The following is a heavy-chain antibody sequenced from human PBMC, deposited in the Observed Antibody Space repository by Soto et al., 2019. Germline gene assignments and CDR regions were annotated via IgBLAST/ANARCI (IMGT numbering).Heavy chain of an antibody. Sequence: DARKISCKFSGYSFTSDWISGVRQIPGKCLEWMVSIYPSDSYTNYIPSFQGHVTISADKSISTAYLQWSSLKASDTAMYYCARLQVSARYGGSYYSDYWGQGTLVTVSS. CDR2: IYPSDSYT. V-gene: IGHV5-10-1*01. J-gene: IGHJ4*02. CDR1: GYSFTSDW. CDR3: ARLQVSARYGGSYYSDY. D-gene: IGHD1-26*01.